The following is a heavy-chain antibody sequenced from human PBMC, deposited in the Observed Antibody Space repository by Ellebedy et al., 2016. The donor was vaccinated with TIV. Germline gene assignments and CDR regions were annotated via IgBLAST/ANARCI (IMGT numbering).Heavy chain of an antibody. J-gene: IGHJ4*02. V-gene: IGHV1-2*02. CDR1: RYTFTDYY. CDR2: INPNVGGT. D-gene: IGHD2/OR15-2a*01. CDR3: ARGNSAFSPYDY. Sequence: AASVKVSCKASRYTFTDYYIHWVRQAPGQGLEWMGWINPNVGGTHRAQKFQGRVSMTRDTSINTAFMELSWLRSDDTALYYCARGNSAFSPYDYWGQGSLVTVSS.